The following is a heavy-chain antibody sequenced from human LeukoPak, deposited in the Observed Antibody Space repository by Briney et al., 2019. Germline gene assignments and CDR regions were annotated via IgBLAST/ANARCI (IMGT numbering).Heavy chain of an antibody. Sequence: PGGSLRLSCVGSAFTFSSYAMSWVRQAPGKGLEWVPAIVGSGTNTYYADSVKGRFTISRDNSKNTVYLQMNSLRADDTAVYYCAKDSTIFGANTHFDYWGQGTLVTVSS. D-gene: IGHD3-3*01. CDR2: IVGSGTNT. CDR1: AFTFSSYA. J-gene: IGHJ4*02. V-gene: IGHV3-23*01. CDR3: AKDSTIFGANTHFDY.